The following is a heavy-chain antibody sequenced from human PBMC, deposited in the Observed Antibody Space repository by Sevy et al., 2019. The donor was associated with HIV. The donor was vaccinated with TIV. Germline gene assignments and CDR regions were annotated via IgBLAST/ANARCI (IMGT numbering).Heavy chain of an antibody. CDR3: ARTATVAAAGTYYYYYYMDV. CDR2: IYYSGST. J-gene: IGHJ6*03. D-gene: IGHD6-13*01. V-gene: IGHV4-59*01. Sequence: SETLSLTCTVSGGSISSYYWSWIRQPPGKGLEWIGYIYYSGSTNYNPSLKSRVTISVDTSKNQFSLKLSSVTAADTAVYYCARTATVAAAGTYYYYYYMDVWGKGTTVTVSS. CDR1: GGSISSYY.